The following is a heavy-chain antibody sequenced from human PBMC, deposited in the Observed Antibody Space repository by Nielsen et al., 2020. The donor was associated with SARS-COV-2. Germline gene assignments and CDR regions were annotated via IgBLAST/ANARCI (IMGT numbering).Heavy chain of an antibody. V-gene: IGHV4-61*02. CDR1: GGSISIGSYY. Sequence: SETLSLTCTVSGGSISIGSYYWSWIRQPAGKGLEWIGRIYTSGSTNYNPSLKSRVTISVDTSKNQFSLKLSSVTAADTAVYYCARDSSYYDSSGYYSLFDYWGQGTLVTVSS. J-gene: IGHJ4*02. CDR2: IYTSGST. CDR3: ARDSSYYDSSGYYSLFDY. D-gene: IGHD3-22*01.